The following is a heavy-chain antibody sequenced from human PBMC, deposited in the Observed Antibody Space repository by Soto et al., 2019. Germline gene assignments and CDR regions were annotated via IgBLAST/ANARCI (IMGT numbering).Heavy chain of an antibody. CDR3: ARVNFASSGPNFDY. CDR2: IYRTGST. CDR1: GGSFTSNNW. J-gene: IGHJ4*02. D-gene: IGHD6-19*01. Sequence: PSETLSLTCAVSGGSFTSNNWWTWVRQPPGQGLEWIGEIYRTGSTNYNPSLKSRVTISLDKSENQFSLKVTSLTAADTAVYYCARVNFASSGPNFDYWGQGTLVTVSS. V-gene: IGHV4-4*02.